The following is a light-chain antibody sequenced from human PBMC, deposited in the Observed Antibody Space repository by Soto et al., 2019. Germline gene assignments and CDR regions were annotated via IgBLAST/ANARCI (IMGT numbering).Light chain of an antibody. Sequence: QSVLMQPPSMSAAPGQTVTISCSGGSSNIGNHYVSWYQQVPGTAPKLLIYDNDKRPSGIPDRFSGSKSGTSATLAITGLQTGDEGDYYCGTWDTSLRTGWVFGGGTKLTVL. J-gene: IGLJ3*02. CDR2: DND. CDR1: SSNIGNHY. CDR3: GTWDTSLRTGWV. V-gene: IGLV1-51*01.